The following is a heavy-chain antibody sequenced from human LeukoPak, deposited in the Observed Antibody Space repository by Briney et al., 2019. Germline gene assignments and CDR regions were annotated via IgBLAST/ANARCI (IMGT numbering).Heavy chain of an antibody. V-gene: IGHV4-4*07. CDR2: IYTSGST. J-gene: IGHJ4*02. CDR3: ARDGSGFLDY. D-gene: IGHD3-10*01. Sequence: SETLSLTCTVSGGSISGYYWNWIRQPAGKGLEWIGRIYTSGSTNYNPSLKSRVTMSMDTSKNQFSLKLTSMTAADTVVYYCARDGSGFLDYWGQGTLVTVSS. CDR1: GGSISGYY.